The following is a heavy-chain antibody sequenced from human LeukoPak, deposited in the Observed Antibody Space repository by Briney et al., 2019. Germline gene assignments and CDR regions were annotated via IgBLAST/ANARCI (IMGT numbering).Heavy chain of an antibody. J-gene: IGHJ4*02. CDR2: ISWNSGSI. D-gene: IGHD1-26*01. CDR1: GFTFDDYA. Sequence: GRSLRLSCAASGFTFDDYAMHWVRQAPGKGLEWVSGISWNSGSIGYADSVKGRFTISRDNAKNSLYLQTNSLRAEDTALYYCEKDIVGRLAGFDSWGQGTLVTVSS. CDR3: EKDIVGRLAGFDS. V-gene: IGHV3-9*01.